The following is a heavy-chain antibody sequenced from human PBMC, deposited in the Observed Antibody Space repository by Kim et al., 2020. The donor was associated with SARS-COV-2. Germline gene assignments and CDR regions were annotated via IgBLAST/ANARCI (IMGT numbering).Heavy chain of an antibody. D-gene: IGHD1-26*01. CDR3: ARDPNGSYSGSYFDY. J-gene: IGHJ4*02. Sequence: DAVKGRFTISRDNSKNTLYLQMNSLRAEDTAVYYCARDPNGSYSGSYFDYWGQGTLVTVSS. V-gene: IGHV3-30*01.